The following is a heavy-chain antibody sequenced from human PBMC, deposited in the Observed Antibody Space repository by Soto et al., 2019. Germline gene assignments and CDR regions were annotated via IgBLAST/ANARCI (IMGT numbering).Heavy chain of an antibody. J-gene: IGHJ4*02. V-gene: IGHV1-18*01. CDR2: ISAYNGNT. CDR3: ARGGTPIDY. D-gene: IGHD3-16*01. Sequence: QVQLVQSGAEVKKPGASVKVSCKASGYTFTNFGISWVRQAPGQGLEWMGWISAYNGNTNSAQNCQRRVTLTTDTSTSTSYMELRSRRYDDTAVYYWARGGTPIDYWGQGTLVTVSS. CDR1: GYTFTNFG.